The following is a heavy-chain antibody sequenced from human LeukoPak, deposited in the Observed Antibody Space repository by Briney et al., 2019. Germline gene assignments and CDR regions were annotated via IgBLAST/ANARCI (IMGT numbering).Heavy chain of an antibody. V-gene: IGHV3-48*01. CDR3: ARDPPPGYCSSTSCYYGMDV. CDR1: GFTFSSYS. Sequence: PGGSLRLSCAASGFTFSSYSMNWVRQAPGKGLEWVSYISSSSSTIYYADSVKGRFTISRDNAKNSLYLQMNSLRAEDTAVYYCARDPPPGYCSSTSCYYGMDVWGQGTTVTVSS. D-gene: IGHD2-2*01. CDR2: ISSSSSTI. J-gene: IGHJ6*02.